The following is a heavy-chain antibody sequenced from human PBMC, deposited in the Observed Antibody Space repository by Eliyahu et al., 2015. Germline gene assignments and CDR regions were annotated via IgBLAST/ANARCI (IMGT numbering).Heavy chain of an antibody. Sequence: EVQLVESGGGXVQPGGXLRLSCAASGXPFSNYWXSWVRQAPGKGLGWVSXISNSVSDIYYADSVKGRFTISRDNTKNSLYLQMNSLRAEDTAVYYCARDQGYARGLDYWGQGTLVTVSS. D-gene: IGHD2-15*01. J-gene: IGHJ4*02. CDR2: ISNSVSDI. CDR3: ARDQGYARGLDY. V-gene: IGHV3-21*01. CDR1: GXPFSNYW.